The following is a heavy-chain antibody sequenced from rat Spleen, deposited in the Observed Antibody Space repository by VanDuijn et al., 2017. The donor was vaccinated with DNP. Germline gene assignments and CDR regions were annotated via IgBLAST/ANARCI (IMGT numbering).Heavy chain of an antibody. V-gene: IGHV5-46*01. Sequence: EVQLVESGGGLVQPGRSMKLSCAASGFTFSSFPMAWVRQAPTKGLEWVATISTSGGSTYYRDSVKGRFTISRDNAKSTLYLQMNSLRSEDTATYYCTREVRQWWDYWGQGVMVTVSS. CDR1: GFTFSSFP. J-gene: IGHJ2*01. CDR3: TREVRQWWDY. CDR2: ISTSGGST. D-gene: IGHD1-1*01.